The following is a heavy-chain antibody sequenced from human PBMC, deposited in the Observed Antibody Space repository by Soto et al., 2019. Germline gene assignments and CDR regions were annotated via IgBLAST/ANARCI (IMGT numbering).Heavy chain of an antibody. V-gene: IGHV1-69*01. CDR3: ARGRYSNPGQKIYYYYGMDV. J-gene: IGHJ6*02. CDR2: IIPIFGTA. CDR1: GGTFSSYA. Sequence: QVQLVQSGAEVKKPGSSVKVSCKASGGTFSSYAISWVRQAPGQGLEWMGGIIPIFGTANYAQKFQGRVTITADESTSTAYMELSSLRSEDTAVYYCARGRYSNPGQKIYYYYGMDVWGQGTTVTVSS. D-gene: IGHD2-15*01.